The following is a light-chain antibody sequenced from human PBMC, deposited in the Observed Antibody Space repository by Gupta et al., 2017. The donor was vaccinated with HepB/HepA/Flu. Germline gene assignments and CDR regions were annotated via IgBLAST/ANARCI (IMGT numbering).Light chain of an antibody. Sequence: DIKMTQSPSSVSASVGDRVTITCRASQDITTWLAWYQQKPGKAPKLLLFAASTLQIGVPSRFSGRGSGTDFTLTISSLQPEDFATYYCQQSTRFPFTFGQGTKLETK. CDR3: QQSTRFPFT. CDR2: AAS. CDR1: QDITTW. V-gene: IGKV1-12*01. J-gene: IGKJ2*01.